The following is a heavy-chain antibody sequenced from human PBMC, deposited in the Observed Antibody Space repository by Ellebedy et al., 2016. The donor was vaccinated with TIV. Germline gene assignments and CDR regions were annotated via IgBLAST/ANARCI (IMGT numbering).Heavy chain of an antibody. Sequence: SETLSLTCTVSGGSISSYYWSWTRQLPGNGLEWIGYIYYSGSTNYNPSLKSRVTIAVDTSKNQFSLKLSSVTAADTAVYYCARYTRDSSGYYPFAIWGQGTMVTVSS. CDR1: GGSISSYY. V-gene: IGHV4-59*01. CDR3: ARYTRDSSGYYPFAI. D-gene: IGHD3-22*01. CDR2: IYYSGST. J-gene: IGHJ3*02.